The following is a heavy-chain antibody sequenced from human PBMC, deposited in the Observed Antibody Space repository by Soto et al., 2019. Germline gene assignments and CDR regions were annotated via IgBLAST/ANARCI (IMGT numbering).Heavy chain of an antibody. CDR3: GAIAARGFYWFDP. D-gene: IGHD6-6*01. Sequence: SETLSLTCTVSGGSISSSSYYWGWIRQPPGKGLEWIGSIYYSGSTYYNPSLKSRVTISVDTSKNQFSLKLSSVTAADTAVYYCGAIAARGFYWFDPWGQGTLVTVS. V-gene: IGHV4-39*01. J-gene: IGHJ5*02. CDR2: IYYSGST. CDR1: GGSISSSSYY.